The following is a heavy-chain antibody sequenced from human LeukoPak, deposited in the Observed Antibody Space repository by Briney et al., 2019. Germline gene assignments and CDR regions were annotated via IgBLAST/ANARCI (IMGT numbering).Heavy chain of an antibody. CDR2: INHSGST. Sequence: SETLSVTCAVYGGSFSGYYWSWIRQPPGNGLEWIGEINHSGSTNYNPSLKSRVTISVDTSKNQFSLKLSSVTAADTAVYYCARAYYYYGSGSYRDYWGQGTLVTVSS. V-gene: IGHV4-34*01. D-gene: IGHD3-10*01. J-gene: IGHJ4*02. CDR3: ARAYYYYGSGSYRDY. CDR1: GGSFSGYY.